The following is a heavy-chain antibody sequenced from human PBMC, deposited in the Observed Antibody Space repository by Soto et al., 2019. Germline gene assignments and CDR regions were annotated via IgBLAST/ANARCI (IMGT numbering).Heavy chain of an antibody. CDR1: GGSFSGYY. Sequence: SETLSLTCAVYGGSFSGYYWSWIRQPPGKGLEWIGEINHSGSTNYNPSLKSRVTISVDTSKNQFSLKLSSVTAADTAVYYCARVGITGSRSLSHFDYWGQGTLVTVSS. D-gene: IGHD1-20*01. V-gene: IGHV4-34*01. J-gene: IGHJ4*02. CDR2: INHSGST. CDR3: ARVGITGSRSLSHFDY.